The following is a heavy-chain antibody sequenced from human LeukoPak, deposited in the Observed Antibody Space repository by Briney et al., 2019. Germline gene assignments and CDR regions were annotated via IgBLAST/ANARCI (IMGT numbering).Heavy chain of an antibody. CDR3: ARDQKLLWFGESPFDY. J-gene: IGHJ4*02. V-gene: IGHV3-21*01. CDR1: GFTFSSYS. CDR2: ISSSSSYI. Sequence: GGSLRLSCAASGFTFSSYSMNWVRQAPGKGLEWVSSISSSSSYIYYADSVKGRFTISRDNAKNSLYLQTNSLRAEDTAVYYCARDQKLLWFGESPFDYWGQGALVTVSS. D-gene: IGHD3-10*01.